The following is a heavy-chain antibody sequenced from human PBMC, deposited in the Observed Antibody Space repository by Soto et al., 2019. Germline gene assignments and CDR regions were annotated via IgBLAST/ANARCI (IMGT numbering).Heavy chain of an antibody. D-gene: IGHD4-17*01. V-gene: IGHV1-18*01. J-gene: IGHJ4*02. Sequence: ASVKVSCKASGYTFTSYGISWVRQAPGPGLERLGWISAYNGNRNDAQKLQGRVTMTTDTSTSTAYMELRSLRSDDTAVYYCARDLHGDPYYWGQGTLVTVSS. CDR2: ISAYNGNR. CDR1: GYTFTSYG. CDR3: ARDLHGDPYY.